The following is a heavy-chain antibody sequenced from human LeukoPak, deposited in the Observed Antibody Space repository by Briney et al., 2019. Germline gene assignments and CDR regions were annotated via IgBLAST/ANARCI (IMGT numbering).Heavy chain of an antibody. CDR2: ISRGGNTI. D-gene: IGHD3-10*01. J-gene: IGHJ4*02. CDR1: GFTLSDYY. V-gene: IGHV3-11*01. CDR3: ARDPPMVRGVIADY. Sequence: GGSLRLSCAASGFTLSDYYMSWIRQAPGKGLEWVSYISRGGNTIYYADSLKGRFTISRDNAKNSLYLQMNSLRTEDTAVYYCARDPPMVRGVIADYWGQGTLVTVSS.